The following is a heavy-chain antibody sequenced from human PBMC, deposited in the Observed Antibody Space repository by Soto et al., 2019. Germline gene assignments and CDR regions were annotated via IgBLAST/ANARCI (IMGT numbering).Heavy chain of an antibody. J-gene: IGHJ4*02. Sequence: ASVKVSCKASGYTFTGYDMHWVRQAPGQGLEWMGWINPNSGGTNYAQKFQGRVTMTRDTSISTAYMELSRLRSDDTAVYYCARAEVAARPPYFDYWGQGTLVTVS. V-gene: IGHV1-2*02. CDR1: GYTFTGYD. CDR3: ARAEVAARPPYFDY. CDR2: INPNSGGT. D-gene: IGHD6-6*01.